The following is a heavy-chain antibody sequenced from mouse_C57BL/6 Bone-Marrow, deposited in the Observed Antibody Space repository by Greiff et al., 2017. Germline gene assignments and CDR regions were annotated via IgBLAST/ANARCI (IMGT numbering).Heavy chain of an antibody. CDR3: ARHDPSYYYGSYYFDY. Sequence: VQLQESGAELVKPGASVKLSCKASGYTFTEYTIHWVKQRSGQGLEWIGWFYPGSGSIKYNEKFKDKATLTADKSSSTVYMELSRLTSEDSAVYFCARHDPSYYYGSYYFDYWGQGTTLTVSS. V-gene: IGHV1-62-2*01. D-gene: IGHD1-1*01. CDR1: GYTFTEYT. CDR2: FYPGSGSI. J-gene: IGHJ2*01.